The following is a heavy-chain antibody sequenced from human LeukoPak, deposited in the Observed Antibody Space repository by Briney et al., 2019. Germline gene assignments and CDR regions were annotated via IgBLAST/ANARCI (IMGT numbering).Heavy chain of an antibody. CDR2: IKQDGSEK. CDR3: ARDRYYDVLTGYDY. D-gene: IGHD3-9*01. Sequence: GGSLRLSCAASKFTFSSYWMSWVRQAPGKGLEWVANIKQDGSEKYYVDSVKGRFTISRDNAKNSLYLQMNSLRAEDTAVYYCARDRYYDVLTGYDYWGQGTLLTVSS. CDR1: KFTFSSYW. J-gene: IGHJ4*02. V-gene: IGHV3-7*01.